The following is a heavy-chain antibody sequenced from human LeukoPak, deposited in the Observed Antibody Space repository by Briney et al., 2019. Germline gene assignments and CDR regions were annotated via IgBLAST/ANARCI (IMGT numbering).Heavy chain of an antibody. CDR1: GYIFTIYI. Sequence: ASVTVSFKASGYIFTIYIMNWVRQAPGQGLEWMGWINTNTGNPTYAQGFTGRCVFSLDTSVSTAYLQISSLKAEDTAVYYCARVGDSSGWTDQNYHYYYYMDVWGKGTTVTVSS. CDR2: INTNTGNP. D-gene: IGHD6-19*01. V-gene: IGHV7-4-1*02. J-gene: IGHJ6*03. CDR3: ARVGDSSGWTDQNYHYYYYMDV.